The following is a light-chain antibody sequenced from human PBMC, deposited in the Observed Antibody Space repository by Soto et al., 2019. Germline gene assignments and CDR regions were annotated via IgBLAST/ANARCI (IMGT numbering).Light chain of an antibody. Sequence: DIQMTQSPSSLSASVGDRVTITCRASQSISSYLNWYQQKPGKAPKLLIYAASSLQSGVPSRFSGSGSGTEFTLTITRLEPEDSAVYFCQHYGYSQWTVGQGTKVDIK. CDR2: AAS. J-gene: IGKJ1*01. CDR3: QHYGYSQWT. V-gene: IGKV1-39*01. CDR1: QSISSY.